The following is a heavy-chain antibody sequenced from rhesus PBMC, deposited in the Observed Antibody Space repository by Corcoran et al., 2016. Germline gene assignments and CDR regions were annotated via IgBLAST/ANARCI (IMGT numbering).Heavy chain of an antibody. D-gene: IGHD6-31*01. J-gene: IGHJ3*01. V-gene: IGHV4S11*01. CDR3: ARERYSSGWYDAFDF. CDR2: IDSSGST. CDR1: GGSLSSSY. Sequence: QVQLQESCPGLVMPSATLSLPCAVSGGSLSSSYWSWISHAPGKGLEWNGRIDSSGSTYYNPSLQRRVTLPVDTSKNQLSLKLSAGTAADTAVYYCARERYSSGWYDAFDFWGQGLRVTVSS.